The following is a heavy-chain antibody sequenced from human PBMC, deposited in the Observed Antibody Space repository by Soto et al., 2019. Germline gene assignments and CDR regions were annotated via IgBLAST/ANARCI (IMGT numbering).Heavy chain of an antibody. CDR1: GFSLSTSGVG. Sequence: QITLKESGPTLVKPTQTLTLTCTFSGFSLSTSGVGVGWIRQPPGKALEWLALIYWDDDKRYSPSLKSRLTITQDTSKNQVVLTMTNMDPVDTATYYCAHSTSTRHYDFWSGPRPDVWCQGTTVTVSS. D-gene: IGHD3-3*01. CDR2: IYWDDDK. J-gene: IGHJ6*02. V-gene: IGHV2-5*02. CDR3: AHSTSTRHYDFWSGPRPDV.